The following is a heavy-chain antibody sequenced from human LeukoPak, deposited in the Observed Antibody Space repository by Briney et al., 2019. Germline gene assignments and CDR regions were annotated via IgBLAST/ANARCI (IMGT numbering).Heavy chain of an antibody. CDR2: ISGSGGST. J-gene: IGHJ5*02. Sequence: PGGSLRLSCAASGFTFSSYAMSWVRQAPGKGLEWVSAISGSGGSTYYADSVKGRFTISRDNSKHTLYLQMNSLRAEDTAVYYCAKERDYYDSSGYYNGGFDPWGQGTLVTVSS. CDR3: AKERDYYDSSGYYNGGFDP. CDR1: GFTFSSYA. V-gene: IGHV3-23*01. D-gene: IGHD3-22*01.